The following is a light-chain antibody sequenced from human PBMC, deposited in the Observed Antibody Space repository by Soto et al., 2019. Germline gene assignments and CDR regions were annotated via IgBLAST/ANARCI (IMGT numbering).Light chain of an antibody. CDR3: SSFTNSSTWV. CDR1: SGYVGTYSL. J-gene: IGLJ3*02. Sequence: QSALAQPASVSGSPGQSITISCTGASGYVGTYSLVSWYQQHPGKAPKVVIYEGHKRPSGVPDRFSGSTSVNTDSLTISGLQTEDEADYYCSSFTNSSTWVFGGWTQVTVL. V-gene: IGLV2-14*02. CDR2: EGH.